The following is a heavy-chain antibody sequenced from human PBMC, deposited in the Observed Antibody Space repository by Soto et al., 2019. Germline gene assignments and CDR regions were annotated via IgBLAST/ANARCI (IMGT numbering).Heavy chain of an antibody. D-gene: IGHD3-22*01. J-gene: IGHJ5*02. Sequence: PSVTLSLTCTVCGASINSGDYSWTWIRQPPGKGLEWVGYIYHTGTTYYNMSLKSRVTISVDRSKNQFSLKLSSVTAADTAVYYCASGINYDDRRGDPWFHPWGYGDLV. V-gene: IGHV4-30-2*01. CDR3: ASGINYDDRRGDPWFHP. CDR2: IYHTGTT. CDR1: GASINSGDYS.